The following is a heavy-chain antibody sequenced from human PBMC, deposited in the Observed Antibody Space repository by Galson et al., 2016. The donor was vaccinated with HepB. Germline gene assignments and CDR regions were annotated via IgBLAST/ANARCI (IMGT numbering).Heavy chain of an antibody. Sequence: SVKVSCKASGYNFIGYYMHWVRQAPGQGLEWMGWINPNRGGTNYAQKFQGSVTMTRDRSISTVYMELSSLRSDDTAVYYCARGIKSSAWHFDYWGQGTLVTVSS. CDR3: ARGIKSSAWHFDY. CDR1: GYNFIGYY. CDR2: INPNRGGT. D-gene: IGHD6-19*01. V-gene: IGHV1-2*04. J-gene: IGHJ4*02.